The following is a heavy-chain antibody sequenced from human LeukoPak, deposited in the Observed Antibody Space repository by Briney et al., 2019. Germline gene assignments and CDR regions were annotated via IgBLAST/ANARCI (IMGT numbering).Heavy chain of an antibody. CDR2: MNPNSGNT. J-gene: IGHJ6*02. Sequence: ASVKVSCKASGYTFTSYDINWVRQATGQGPEWMGWMNPNSGNTGYAQKFQGRVTMTRNTSISTAYMELSSLRSEDTAVYYCARNWMEAVAHGNYYYGMDVWGQGTTVTVSS. CDR1: GYTFTSYD. D-gene: IGHD6-19*01. CDR3: ARNWMEAVAHGNYYYGMDV. V-gene: IGHV1-8*01.